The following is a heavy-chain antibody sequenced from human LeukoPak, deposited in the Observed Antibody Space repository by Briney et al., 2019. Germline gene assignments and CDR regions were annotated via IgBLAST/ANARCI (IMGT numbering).Heavy chain of an antibody. D-gene: IGHD1-26*01. CDR2: ISYDGSNK. Sequence: GGSLRPSCTASAFTFRSYGMHWVRQAPGKGLEWVAVISYDGSNKYYGDSVKGRFTISRDNSKNTLYLQMNSLRAEDTGLYYCAKEDRATAIFDYWGQGTLVTVSS. CDR3: AKEDRATAIFDY. J-gene: IGHJ4*02. V-gene: IGHV3-30*18. CDR1: AFTFRSYG.